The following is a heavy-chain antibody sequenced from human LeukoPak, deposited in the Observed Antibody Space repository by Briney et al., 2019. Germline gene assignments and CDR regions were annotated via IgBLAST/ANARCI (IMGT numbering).Heavy chain of an antibody. V-gene: IGHV3-48*04. J-gene: IGHJ2*01. D-gene: IGHD1-26*01. Sequence: AGGSLRLSCAASGFTFSNYCMNWVRQAPGKGLEGVSYISSSSSTIYYADSVKGRFTISRDNAKNSRYVQMNRLRAEDPAVYYCARGSRGSYSGYFDLWGRGPLVPVSS. CDR1: GFTFSNYC. CDR2: ISSSSSTI. CDR3: ARGSRGSYSGYFDL.